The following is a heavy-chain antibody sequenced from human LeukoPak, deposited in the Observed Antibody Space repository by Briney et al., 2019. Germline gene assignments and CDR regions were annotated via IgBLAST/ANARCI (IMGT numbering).Heavy chain of an antibody. J-gene: IGHJ4*02. CDR1: GFTFGDYA. V-gene: IGHV3-49*03. CDR2: IRSKAYGGTT. CDR3: TRAEGVAAAAFFDY. D-gene: IGHD2-15*01. Sequence: PGGSLRLSCTASGFTFGDYAMSWFRQAPGKGLEWVGFIRSKAYGGTTEYAASVKGRFTISRDDSKSIAYLQMNSLKTEDTAVYYCTRAEGVAAAAFFDYWGQGTLVTVSS.